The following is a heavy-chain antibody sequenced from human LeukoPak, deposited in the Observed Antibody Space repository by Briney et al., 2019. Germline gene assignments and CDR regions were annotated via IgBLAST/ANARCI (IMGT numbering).Heavy chain of an antibody. CDR3: AKKDDLDY. V-gene: IGHV3-30*18. Sequence: GRSLRLSCAASGFTFSSDGMHWVRQAPGKGLEWVAVISYDGSNKYYADSVKGRFTISRDNSKNTLYLQMNSLRAEDTAVYYCAKKDDLDYWGQGTLVTVSS. J-gene: IGHJ4*02. D-gene: IGHD2-15*01. CDR2: ISYDGSNK. CDR1: GFTFSSDG.